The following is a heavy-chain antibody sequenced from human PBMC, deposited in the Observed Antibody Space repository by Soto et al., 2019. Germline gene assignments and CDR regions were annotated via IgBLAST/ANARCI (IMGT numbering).Heavy chain of an antibody. Sequence: QVQLVQSGAEVKKPGSSVKVSCKASGGAFSSYVISWVRQAPGQGLECMGGIIPNLGKANYAQKFQRRVTITADESTSTPYMELRSLRSDDTAVYYCARGWNDFPHWGQGTLVTVSS. CDR3: ARGWNDFPH. D-gene: IGHD1-1*01. V-gene: IGHV1-69*01. CDR1: GGAFSSYV. J-gene: IGHJ1*01. CDR2: IIPNLGKA.